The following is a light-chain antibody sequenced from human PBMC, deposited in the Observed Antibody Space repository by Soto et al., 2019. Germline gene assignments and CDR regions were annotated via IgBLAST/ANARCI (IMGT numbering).Light chain of an antibody. CDR1: QSISSW. CDR3: QQYNSYSWT. CDR2: KAS. V-gene: IGKV1-5*03. Sequence: DIQITQPPSTLSASVGDRVTITCTASQSISSWFAWYQQKPGNAPKLLIYKASSLASGVPSRFSGSGSRTAFTLTISSLQPDDFATYYCQQYNSYSWTFGQGTKV. J-gene: IGKJ1*01.